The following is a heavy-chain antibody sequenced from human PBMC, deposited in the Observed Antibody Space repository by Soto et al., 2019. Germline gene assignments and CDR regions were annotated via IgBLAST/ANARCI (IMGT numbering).Heavy chain of an antibody. V-gene: IGHV1-46*03. CDR3: ARDIVVVPAAPHDAFDI. J-gene: IGHJ3*02. Sequence: ASVKVSCKASGYTFTSYYMHWVRQAPGQGLEWMGIINPSGGSISYAQKFQGRVTMTRDTSTSTVYMELSSLRSEDTAVYYCARDIVVVPAAPHDAFDIWGQGTMVTVSS. CDR2: INPSGGSI. CDR1: GYTFTSYY. D-gene: IGHD2-2*01.